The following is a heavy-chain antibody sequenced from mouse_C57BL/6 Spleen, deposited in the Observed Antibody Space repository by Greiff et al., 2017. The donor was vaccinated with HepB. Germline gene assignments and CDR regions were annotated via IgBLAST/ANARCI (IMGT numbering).Heavy chain of an antibody. CDR2: INPNNGGT. D-gene: IGHD2-4*01. CDR3: ARWGLRQGAWFAY. Sequence: DVQLQESGPELVKPGASVKMSCKASGYTFTDYNMHWVKQSHGKSLEWIGYINPNNGGTSYNQKFKGKATLTVNKSSSTAYMELRSLTSEDSAVYYCARWGLRQGAWFAYWGQGTLVTVSA. J-gene: IGHJ3*01. V-gene: IGHV1-22*01. CDR1: GYTFTDYN.